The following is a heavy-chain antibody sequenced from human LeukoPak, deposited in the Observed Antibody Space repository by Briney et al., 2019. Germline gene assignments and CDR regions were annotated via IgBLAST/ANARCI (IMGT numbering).Heavy chain of an antibody. V-gene: IGHV4-59*01. Sequence: SETLSLTCTVSGGSISSYYWSWIRQPPGKGLDWIGYIYYSGSTNYNPSLKSRVTISVDTSKNQFSLKLSSVTAADTAVYYCARGEYSGSYYYSDYWGQGTLVTVSS. CDR1: GGSISSYY. D-gene: IGHD1-26*01. CDR3: ARGEYSGSYYYSDY. J-gene: IGHJ4*02. CDR2: IYYSGST.